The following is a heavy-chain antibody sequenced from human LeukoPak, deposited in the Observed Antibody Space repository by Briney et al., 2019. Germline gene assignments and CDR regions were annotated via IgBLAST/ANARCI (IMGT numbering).Heavy chain of an antibody. CDR3: ARLEQQMPHEYFQH. CDR2: IYYSGST. J-gene: IGHJ1*01. D-gene: IGHD6-13*01. V-gene: IGHV4-39*07. CDR1: GGSISSSSYY. Sequence: PSETQSLTCTVSGGSISSSSYYWGWIRQPPGKGLEWIGSIYYSGSTYYNPSLKSRVTISVDTSKNQFSLKLSSVTAADTAVYYCARLEQQMPHEYFQHWGQGTLVTVSS.